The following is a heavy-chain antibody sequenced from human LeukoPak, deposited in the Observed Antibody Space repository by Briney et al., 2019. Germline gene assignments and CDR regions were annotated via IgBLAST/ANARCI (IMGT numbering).Heavy chain of an antibody. CDR2: ISSSGSNI. D-gene: IGHD3-10*01. Sequence: PGGSLRLSCAASGFTFSSYEMNWVRQAPGKGLEWVSYISSSGSNIYYADSVKGRFTMSRDNSKNTLYLQMNSLRAEDTAVYYCAKDPVTMVRGVAGYFDYWGQGTLVTVSS. CDR1: GFTFSSYE. J-gene: IGHJ4*02. V-gene: IGHV3-48*03. CDR3: AKDPVTMVRGVAGYFDY.